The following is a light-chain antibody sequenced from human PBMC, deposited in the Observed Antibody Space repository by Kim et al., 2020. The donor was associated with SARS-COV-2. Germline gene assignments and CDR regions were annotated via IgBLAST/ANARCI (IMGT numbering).Light chain of an antibody. CDR2: AAS. CDR3: QQFNSPYT. Sequence: IQVTQSPTSLSASVRDRVTITCRASQDIKNYLAWYQQIPGRAPKLLIYAASTLQSGVPSRFSGSGSGTDFTLTISALQPEDFGDYHCQQFNSPYTFGQGTKVDIK. J-gene: IGKJ2*01. V-gene: IGKV1-9*01. CDR1: QDIKNY.